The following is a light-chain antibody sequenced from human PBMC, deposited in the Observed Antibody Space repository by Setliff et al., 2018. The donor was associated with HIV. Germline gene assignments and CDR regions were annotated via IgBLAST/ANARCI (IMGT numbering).Light chain of an antibody. V-gene: IGLV2-14*01. J-gene: IGLJ1*01. CDR2: EVR. CDR1: RSDVGAYDY. Sequence: QSALTQPASVSGSPGQSLTISCTGKRSDVGAYDYVSWYQQHPGKVPKLIVYEVRNRPSGISNRFSGSKSGNTASLTISGLQGEDEADYYCCSYAGTSTFYVFGTGTKV. CDR3: CSYAGTSTFYV.